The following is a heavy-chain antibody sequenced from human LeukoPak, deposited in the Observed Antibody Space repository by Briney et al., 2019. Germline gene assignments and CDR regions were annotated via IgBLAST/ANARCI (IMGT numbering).Heavy chain of an antibody. D-gene: IGHD3-3*01. V-gene: IGHV3-21*01. CDR1: GFTFSSYT. J-gene: IGHJ4*02. CDR2: ISTSSSYI. CDR3: ARDRTTIFGVVLDY. Sequence: GGSLRLSCAASGFTFSSYTMNWVRQAPGKGLEWVSFISTSSSYIYYADSVKGRFTISRDNAKNSLFLQMNSLRAEDTAVYYCARDRTTIFGVVLDYWGQGTLVTVSS.